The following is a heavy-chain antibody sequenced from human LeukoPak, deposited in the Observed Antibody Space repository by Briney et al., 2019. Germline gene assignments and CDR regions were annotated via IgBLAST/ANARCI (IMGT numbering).Heavy chain of an antibody. Sequence: PSETLSLTCTVSGGSISSSSYYWGWIRQPPGKGLEWIGSIYYSGSTYYNPSLKSRVTISVHTSKNQFSLKLSSVTAADTAVYYCARVTTISGYFQHWGQGTLVTVSS. CDR1: GGSISSSSYY. V-gene: IGHV4-39*07. CDR3: ARVTTISGYFQH. CDR2: IYYSGST. D-gene: IGHD1-1*01. J-gene: IGHJ1*01.